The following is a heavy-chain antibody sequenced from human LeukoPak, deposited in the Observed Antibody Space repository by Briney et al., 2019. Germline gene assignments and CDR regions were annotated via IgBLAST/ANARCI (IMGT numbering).Heavy chain of an antibody. CDR1: GGSISTYY. D-gene: IGHD1-7*01. CDR3: ARVTGTTGGLTLYYFDY. CDR2: VYYSGST. V-gene: IGHV4-59*01. Sequence: KPSETLSLTCTVSGGSISTYYWSWIRQPPGKGLEWIGYVYYSGSTNYKPSLKSRVTISVDTSKNQFSLRLRSVTAADTAVYYCARVTGTTGGLTLYYFDYWGQGTLVTVPS. J-gene: IGHJ4*02.